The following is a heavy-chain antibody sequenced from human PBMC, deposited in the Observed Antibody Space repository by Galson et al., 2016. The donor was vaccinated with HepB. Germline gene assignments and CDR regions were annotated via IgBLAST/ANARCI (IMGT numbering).Heavy chain of an antibody. CDR1: GFTFISYG. D-gene: IGHD3-10*01. Sequence: SLRLSCAASGFTFISYGMHWVRQAPGKGLEWVAVTWFDGNYKDYAESVKGRITVSRDNTKNTLSLQLDSLRAEDTAVYHCARSREYFGSGSNLDYWGQGTLVIVSS. V-gene: IGHV3-33*01. CDR3: ARSREYFGSGSNLDY. J-gene: IGHJ4*02. CDR2: TWFDGNYK.